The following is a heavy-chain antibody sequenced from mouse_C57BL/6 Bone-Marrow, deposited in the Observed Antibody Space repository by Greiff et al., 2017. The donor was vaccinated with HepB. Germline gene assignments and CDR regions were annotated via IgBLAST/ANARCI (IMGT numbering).Heavy chain of an antibody. Sequence: QVQLQQPGAELVMPGASVKLSCKASGYTFTSYWMHWVKQRPGQGLEWIGEIDPSDSYTNYNQKFKGKSTLTVDKSSSTAYMQLRSLTSEDSAVYYCASVYYGNSPYYFDYWGQGTTLTVSS. CDR3: ASVYYGNSPYYFDY. V-gene: IGHV1-69*01. CDR1: GYTFTSYW. CDR2: IDPSDSYT. D-gene: IGHD2-1*01. J-gene: IGHJ2*01.